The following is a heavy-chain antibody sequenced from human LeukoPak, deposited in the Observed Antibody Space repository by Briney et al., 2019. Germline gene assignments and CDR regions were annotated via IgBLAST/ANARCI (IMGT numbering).Heavy chain of an antibody. V-gene: IGHV3-30*02. Sequence: PGETLTLTCTASGFTISSYCMHWIRQAPGKGLEWVGFIHYDGSNKSYADSVKGRFTISRDNSKNTLYLRMNSLRAEDTAVYYCAKDLITMFGVAGPLYWGQGTLVTVSS. D-gene: IGHD3-3*01. CDR3: AKDLITMFGVAGPLY. CDR2: IHYDGSNK. CDR1: GFTISSYC. J-gene: IGHJ4*02.